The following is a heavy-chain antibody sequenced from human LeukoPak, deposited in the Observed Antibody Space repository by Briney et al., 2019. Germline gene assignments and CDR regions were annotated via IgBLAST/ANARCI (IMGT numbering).Heavy chain of an antibody. Sequence: GGSLRLSCAASGFTFSSYEMNWVRQAPGKGLEWVSYISSSGSTIYYSDSVKGRFTISRDNAKNSLYLQMNSLRTEDTAMYYCAKGVAVAGTYFQHWGQGTLVTVSS. CDR2: ISSSGSTI. D-gene: IGHD6-19*01. CDR3: AKGVAVAGTYFQH. CDR1: GFTFSSYE. V-gene: IGHV3-48*03. J-gene: IGHJ1*01.